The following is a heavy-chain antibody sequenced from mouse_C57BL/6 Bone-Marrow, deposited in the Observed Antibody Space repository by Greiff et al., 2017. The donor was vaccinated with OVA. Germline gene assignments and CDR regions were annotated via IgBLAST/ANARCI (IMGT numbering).Heavy chain of an antibody. J-gene: IGHJ4*01. CDR1: GYTFTSYW. CDR2: IDPSDSYT. CDR3: ARSGGKRRNAMDY. Sequence: QVQLQQPGAELVRPGTSVKLSCKASGYTFTSYWMHWVKQRPGQGLEWIGVIDPSDSYTNYNQKFKGKATLTVDTSSSTAYMQLSSLTSEDSAVYYCARSGGKRRNAMDYWGQGTSVTVSS. V-gene: IGHV1-59*01. D-gene: IGHD2-1*01.